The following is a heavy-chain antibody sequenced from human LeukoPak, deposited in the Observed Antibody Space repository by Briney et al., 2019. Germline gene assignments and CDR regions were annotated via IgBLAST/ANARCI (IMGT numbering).Heavy chain of an antibody. Sequence: ASVTVSCKASGYTFTDYHIHWVRQAPGQGVEWMGWINPNSGGTNYAEKFHGRLTTTRDTSISTAFMELSGLRSDDTAVYYCTRFRHVAVAGTPHFDYWGQGALVTVSS. D-gene: IGHD6-19*01. V-gene: IGHV1-2*02. CDR1: GYTFTDYH. CDR2: INPNSGGT. CDR3: TRFRHVAVAGTPHFDY. J-gene: IGHJ4*02.